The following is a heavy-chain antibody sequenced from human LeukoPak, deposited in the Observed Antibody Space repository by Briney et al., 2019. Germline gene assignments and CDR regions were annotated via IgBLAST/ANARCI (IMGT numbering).Heavy chain of an antibody. D-gene: IGHD3-22*01. CDR2: INHSGST. Sequence: SETLSLTCAVYGGSFSGYYWSWIRQPPGKGLEWIGEINHSGSTNYNPSLKSRVTISVDTSKNQFSLKLSSVTAADTAVYYCARARTYYYDSSGYLNAFDIWRQGKMVTVSS. CDR1: GGSFSGYY. J-gene: IGHJ3*02. CDR3: ARARTYYYDSSGYLNAFDI. V-gene: IGHV4-34*01.